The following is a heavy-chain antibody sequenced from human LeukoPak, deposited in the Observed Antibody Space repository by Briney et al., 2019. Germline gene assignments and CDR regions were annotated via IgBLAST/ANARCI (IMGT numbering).Heavy chain of an antibody. CDR3: AKAPGGGIMRSYFDP. D-gene: IGHD1-14*01. J-gene: IGHJ5*02. CDR1: GFTFDDYA. Sequence: GGSLRLSCAASGFTFDDYAMHWVRQAPGKGLEWVSGISWNSDSIVYADSVRGRFIISRDSAKNSLYLQMNSLRADDTALYFCAKAPGGGIMRSYFDPWGQGTLVTVSS. V-gene: IGHV3-9*01. CDR2: ISWNSDSI.